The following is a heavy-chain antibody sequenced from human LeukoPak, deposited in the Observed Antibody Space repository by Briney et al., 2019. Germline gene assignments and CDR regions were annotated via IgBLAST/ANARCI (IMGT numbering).Heavy chain of an antibody. J-gene: IGHJ5*02. D-gene: IGHD3-3*01. V-gene: IGHV3-23*01. CDR2: ISGSGGST. CDR3: AKPTNDFWSGYPPGWFDP. Sequence: GGSLRLSCAASGFTFSSYVMGWVRQAPGKGLGWVSAISGSGGSTYHADSVEGRFTISRDNSKNTLFLQMNSLRAEDTAVYYCAKPTNDFWSGYPPGWFDPWGQGTLVTVSS. CDR1: GFTFSSYV.